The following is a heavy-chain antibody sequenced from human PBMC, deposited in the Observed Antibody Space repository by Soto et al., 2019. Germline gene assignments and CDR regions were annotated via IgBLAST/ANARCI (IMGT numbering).Heavy chain of an antibody. J-gene: IGHJ6*02. D-gene: IGHD3-10*01. CDR2: IYHSGST. V-gene: IGHV4-4*02. CDR1: GGSISSSNW. CDR3: ARVYGSGSYYARVNGMDV. Sequence: SETLSLTCAVSGGSISSSNWWSWVRQPPGKGLEWIGEIYHSGSTNYNPSLKSRVTISVDKSKNQFSLKLSSVTAADTAVYYCARVYGSGSYYARVNGMDVWGQGTTVTVSS.